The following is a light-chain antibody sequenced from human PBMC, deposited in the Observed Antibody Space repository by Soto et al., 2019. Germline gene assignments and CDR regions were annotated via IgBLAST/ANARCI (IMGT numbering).Light chain of an antibody. CDR1: SSDVGGYNF. CDR3: SSYTFSSSYV. CDR2: DVS. Sequence: QSALTQPASVSGSPGQSITISCTGTSSDVGGYNFVSWYQQHPGKAPKLMIYDVSNRPSGVSDRFSGSKSGNTASLTISGLQAEDEADYHCSSYTFSSSYVFAIGTKLTVL. J-gene: IGLJ1*01. V-gene: IGLV2-14*01.